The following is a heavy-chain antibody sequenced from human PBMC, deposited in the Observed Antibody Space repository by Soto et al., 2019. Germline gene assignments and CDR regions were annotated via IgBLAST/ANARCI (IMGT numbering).Heavy chain of an antibody. CDR3: ARTYSSSSYHYGMDV. Sequence: QVQLVQSGAEVKKTGASVKVSCKASGHTFTSYDINWVRQATGQGLEWMGWMNPNSGNTGYAQKFQGRVTMTSDTSISTVYMELSSLRSEDTAVYYCARTYSSSSYHYGMDVWGQGTTVTVSS. D-gene: IGHD6-6*01. CDR1: GHTFTSYD. V-gene: IGHV1-8*01. CDR2: MNPNSGNT. J-gene: IGHJ6*02.